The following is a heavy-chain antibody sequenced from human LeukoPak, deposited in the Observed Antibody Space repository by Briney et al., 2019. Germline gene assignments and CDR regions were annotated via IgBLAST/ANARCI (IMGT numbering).Heavy chain of an antibody. Sequence: PGGSLRLSCAASGFTFSSYAMHWVRQAPGKGLEYVSAISSNGGSTYYANSVKGRFTISRDNSKNTLYLQMGSLRAEDMAVYYCARDMEASGYSSGWWPHWFDPWGQGTLVTVSS. J-gene: IGHJ5*02. CDR2: ISSNGGST. CDR3: ARDMEASGYSSGWWPHWFDP. D-gene: IGHD6-19*01. CDR1: GFTFSSYA. V-gene: IGHV3-64*01.